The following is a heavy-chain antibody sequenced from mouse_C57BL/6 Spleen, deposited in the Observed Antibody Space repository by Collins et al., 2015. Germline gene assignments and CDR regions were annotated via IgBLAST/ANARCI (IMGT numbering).Heavy chain of an antibody. CDR2: ILPGSGST. CDR1: GYTFSSYW. V-gene: IGHV1-9*01. Sequence: QVQLQQSGAELMKPGASVKISCKATGYTFSSYWIEWVKQRPGHGLEWIGEILPGSGSTNYNEKFKGKATFTADTSSNTAYMQLSSLTSEDSAVYYCARTLYKGYAMDYWGQGTSVTVSS. D-gene: IGHD1-3*01. CDR3: ARTLYKGYAMDY. J-gene: IGHJ4*01.